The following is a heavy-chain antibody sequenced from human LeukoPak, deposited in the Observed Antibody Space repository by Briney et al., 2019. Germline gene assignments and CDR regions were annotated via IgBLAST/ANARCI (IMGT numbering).Heavy chain of an antibody. CDR2: IYYSGST. Sequence: PSETLSLTSTVSGGSISSYYWSWIRQPPGKGLEWIGYIYYSGSTNYNPSLKSRVTISVDTSKNQFSLKLSSVTAADTAVYYCARGIRVDYYDSSGYNWFDPWGQGTLVTVSS. CDR3: ARGIRVDYYDSSGYNWFDP. J-gene: IGHJ5*02. D-gene: IGHD3-22*01. CDR1: GGSISSYY. V-gene: IGHV4-59*01.